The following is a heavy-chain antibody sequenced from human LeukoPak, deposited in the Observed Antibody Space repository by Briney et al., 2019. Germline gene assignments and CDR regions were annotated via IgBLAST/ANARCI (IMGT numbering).Heavy chain of an antibody. J-gene: IGHJ4*02. V-gene: IGHV3-23*01. CDR3: AKSTLSGYYRRGFDY. D-gene: IGHD3-22*01. CDR1: GFTFSTYG. Sequence: GGSLRLSCAASGFTFSTYGMSWVRQAPGKGLEWVSAISGSGGSTYYADSVKGRFTISRDNSKNTLYLQMNSLRAEDTAVYYYAKSTLSGYYRRGFDYWGQGTLVTVSS. CDR2: ISGSGGST.